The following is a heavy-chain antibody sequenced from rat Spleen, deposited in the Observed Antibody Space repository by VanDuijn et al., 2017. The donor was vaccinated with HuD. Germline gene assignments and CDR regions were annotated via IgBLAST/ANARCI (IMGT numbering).Heavy chain of an antibody. CDR3: ARRRYDGTYYLY. V-gene: IGHV3-3*01. CDR1: GYSITSNY. D-gene: IGHD1-12*02. CDR2: INNAGST. J-gene: IGHJ2*01. Sequence: EVQLQESGPGLVKPSQSLSLTCSVTGYSITSNYWGWIRKFPGNKLEWMGYINNAGSTTYNPSLKSRISITRDTSKNQFFLQVNSVTTEDTATYYCARRRYDGTYYLYWGQGVMVTVSS.